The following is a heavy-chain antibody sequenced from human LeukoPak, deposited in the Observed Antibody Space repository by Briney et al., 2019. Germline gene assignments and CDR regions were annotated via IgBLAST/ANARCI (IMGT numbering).Heavy chain of an antibody. V-gene: IGHV3-23*01. CDR1: GFTFSSYA. CDR2: ISGSGGNA. D-gene: IGHD4-23*01. J-gene: IGHJ4*02. Sequence: GGSLRLSCAASGFTFSSYAMSWVRQAPGKGLDWVSAISGSGGNAYYADSVKGRFTISRDNSKNTLYLQMNSLRAEDTAVYYCAKDQYGGNPQYYFDYWGQGALVTVSS. CDR3: AKDQYGGNPQYYFDY.